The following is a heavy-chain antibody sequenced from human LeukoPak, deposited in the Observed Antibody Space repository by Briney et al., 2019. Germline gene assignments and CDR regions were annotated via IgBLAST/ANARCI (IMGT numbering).Heavy chain of an antibody. CDR2: MSYDGSSQ. CDR3: ARVVGAPLYYFDS. CDR1: GFTSSDYN. V-gene: IGHV3-30-3*01. J-gene: IGHJ4*02. Sequence: GGSLRLSCAASGFTSSDYNMNWVRQAPGKGLEWVSVMSYDGSSQHYADSVKGRSTISRDNSKNTLFLQMNSLRAEDTALYYCARVVGAPLYYFDSWGQGTLVTVSS. D-gene: IGHD1-26*01.